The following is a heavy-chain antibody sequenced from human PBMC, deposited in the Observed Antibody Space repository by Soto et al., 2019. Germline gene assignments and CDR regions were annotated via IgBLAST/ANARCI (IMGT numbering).Heavy chain of an antibody. CDR2: IVVGSGNT. CDR3: AGDQGNLRTAWFDP. J-gene: IGHJ5*02. Sequence: SVKVSCKASGFTFTSSAMQWVRQARGQRLEWIGWIVVGSGNTNYAQKFQERVTITRDMSTSTAYMELSSLRSEDTAVYYCAGDQGNLRTAWFDPWGQGTLVTVSS. CDR1: GFTFTSSA. D-gene: IGHD4-17*01. V-gene: IGHV1-58*02.